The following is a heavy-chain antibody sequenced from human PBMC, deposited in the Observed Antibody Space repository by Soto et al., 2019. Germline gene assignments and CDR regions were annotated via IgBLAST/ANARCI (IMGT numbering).Heavy chain of an antibody. Sequence: QLQLQESGPGLVKPSETLSLTCTVSGGSISSSSYYWGWIRQPPGKGLEWIGSIYYSGSTYYNPSLRSRVTISVDTSKNQFSLKLSSVTAADTAVYYCARHAPGRCGLSYYYYYYMDVWGKGTTVTVSS. CDR3: ARHAPGRCGLSYYYYYYMDV. V-gene: IGHV4-39*01. D-gene: IGHD1-26*01. CDR1: GGSISSSSYY. J-gene: IGHJ6*03. CDR2: IYYSGST.